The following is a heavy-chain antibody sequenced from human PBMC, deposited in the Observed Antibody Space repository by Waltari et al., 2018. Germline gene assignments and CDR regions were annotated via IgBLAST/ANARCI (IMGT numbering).Heavy chain of an antibody. CDR2: IYHSGST. Sequence: QVQLQQWGAGLLKPSETLSLTCAVYGGSFSGYYWSWIRQPPGKGLEWIGEIYHSGSTNYNPTLKSRVPISLNTSKNQFSLKLNSVTAADTAVYYCARAPRLFYYSAYMYVWGKGTTVTVSS. J-gene: IGHJ6*03. CDR3: ARAPRLFYYSAYMYV. CDR1: GGSFSGYY. V-gene: IGHV4-34*01.